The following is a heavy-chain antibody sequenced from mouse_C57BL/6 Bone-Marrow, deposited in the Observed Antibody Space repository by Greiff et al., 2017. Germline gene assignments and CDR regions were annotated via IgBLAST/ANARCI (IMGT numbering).Heavy chain of an antibody. CDR2: ISSGGDYI. CDR1: GFTFSSYA. D-gene: IGHD1-1*01. V-gene: IGHV5-9-1*02. CDR3: TRDYYGSSYPYWYFDV. J-gene: IGHJ1*03. Sequence: EVMLVESGEGLVKPGGSLKLSCAASGFTFSSYAMSWVRQTPEKRLEWVAYISSGGDYIYYADTVKGRFTISRDNARNTLYLQMSSLKSEDTAMYYCTRDYYGSSYPYWYFDVWGTGTTVTVSS.